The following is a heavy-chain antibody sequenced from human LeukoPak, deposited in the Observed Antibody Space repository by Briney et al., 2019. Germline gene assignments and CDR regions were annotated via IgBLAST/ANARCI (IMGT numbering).Heavy chain of an antibody. Sequence: PSQTLSLTCTVSGGSISSRSYYWGWIRQPPGKGLEWIGSIYYSGSTYYNPSLKSRVTISVDTSKNQFSLNLSSVTAADTAVYYCARQGRSSSSGWFDPWGQGTLVTVSS. CDR1: GGSISSRSYY. CDR3: ARQGRSSSSGWFDP. CDR2: IYYSGST. V-gene: IGHV4-39*01. D-gene: IGHD6-6*01. J-gene: IGHJ5*02.